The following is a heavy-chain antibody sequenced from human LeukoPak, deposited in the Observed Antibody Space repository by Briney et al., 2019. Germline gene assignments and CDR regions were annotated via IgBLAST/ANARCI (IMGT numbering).Heavy chain of an antibody. Sequence: SETLSLTCTVSGGSVRSYYWTWMRQPPGKELEWLGYIYYTGTTNYNPSLKSRLTISVDTSKDHFSLKLSSVTAADPAVYYCAREVTGTSGSFDYWGQGALVTVSS. CDR1: GGSVRSYY. J-gene: IGHJ4*02. CDR3: AREVTGTSGSFDY. CDR2: IYYTGTT. V-gene: IGHV4-59*02. D-gene: IGHD6-19*01.